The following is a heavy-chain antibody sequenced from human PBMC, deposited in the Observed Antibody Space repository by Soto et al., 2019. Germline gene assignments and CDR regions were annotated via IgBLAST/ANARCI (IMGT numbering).Heavy chain of an antibody. Sequence: ASVKVSCKASGYTFTSYGISWVRQAPGQGLEWMGWISAYNGNTNYAQKLQGRVTMTTDTSTSTAYMELRSLRSDDTAVYYCARVNSSGWYRAEYFQHLGQGTLVIVSS. V-gene: IGHV1-18*04. CDR3: ARVNSSGWYRAEYFQH. J-gene: IGHJ1*01. CDR2: ISAYNGNT. D-gene: IGHD6-19*01. CDR1: GYTFTSYG.